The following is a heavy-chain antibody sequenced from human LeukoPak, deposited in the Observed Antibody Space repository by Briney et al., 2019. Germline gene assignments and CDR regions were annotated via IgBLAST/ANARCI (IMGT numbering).Heavy chain of an antibody. J-gene: IGHJ4*02. CDR1: GFSFSNSW. Sequence: GGSLRLSCAASGFSFSNSWMHWVRQAPGKGLVWVSRISSDGSNTIYADSVKGRFTISRDNAENTLYLQMSRLRAEDSALYYCARDRGGSGPTTADFWGQGTLVTVSS. CDR2: ISSDGSNT. CDR3: ARDRGGSGPTTADF. V-gene: IGHV3-74*01. D-gene: IGHD6-19*01.